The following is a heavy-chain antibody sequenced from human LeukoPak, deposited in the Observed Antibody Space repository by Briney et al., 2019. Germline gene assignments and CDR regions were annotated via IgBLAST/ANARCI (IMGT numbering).Heavy chain of an antibody. J-gene: IGHJ4*02. V-gene: IGHV3-48*02. CDR2: ISSSSSTI. D-gene: IGHD3-22*01. CDR3: ARGHHYYDSSGYYLGIDY. CDR1: GFTFSSYS. Sequence: GQSLRLSCAASGFTFSSYSMNWVRQAPGKGLEWVSYISSSSSTIYYADSVKGRFTISRDNAKNSLYLQMNSLRDEDTAVYYCARGHHYYDSSGYYLGIDYWGQGTLVTVSS.